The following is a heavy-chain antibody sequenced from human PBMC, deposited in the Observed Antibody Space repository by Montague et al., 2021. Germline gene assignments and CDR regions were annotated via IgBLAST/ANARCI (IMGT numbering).Heavy chain of an antibody. Sequence: FLSLSWAASGLIFSHSWMAWVRLPPGKGLEWVAGVNPDGSQVGYVESVKGRFTVSKDNAKNSLFLQMNSLRGDDTALYYCARNPAYGALDYWGQGTRVTVSS. CDR3: ARNPAYGALDY. CDR1: GLIFSHSW. J-gene: IGHJ4*02. V-gene: IGHV3-7*03. CDR2: VNPDGSQV. D-gene: IGHD4/OR15-4a*01.